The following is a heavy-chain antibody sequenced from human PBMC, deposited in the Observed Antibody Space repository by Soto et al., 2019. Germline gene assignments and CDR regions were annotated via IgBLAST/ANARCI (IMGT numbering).Heavy chain of an antibody. V-gene: IGHV1-2*04. CDR2: INPNSGGT. CDR3: ARGGGRDIVVVPASMSAFDI. D-gene: IGHD2-2*01. J-gene: IGHJ3*02. CDR1: GYTFTGYY. Sequence: ASVKVSCKASGYTFTGYYMHWVRQAPGQGIEWMGWINPNSGGTNYAQKLQGWVTMTRDTSISTAYMELSRLRSDDTAVYYCARGGGRDIVVVPASMSAFDIWGQGTMVTVSS.